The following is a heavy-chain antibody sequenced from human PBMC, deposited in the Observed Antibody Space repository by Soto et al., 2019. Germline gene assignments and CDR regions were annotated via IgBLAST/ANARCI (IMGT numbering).Heavy chain of an antibody. V-gene: IGHV4-59*03. CDR1: GGSISSYY. CDR3: LSGNSPSST. D-gene: IGHD5-12*01. CDR2: IYCSGST. Sequence: SETLSLTCTVSGGSISSYYWSWIRQPPGKGLEWIGYIYCSGSTNYNPSLKGRFTISRDNAQNSLYLQMNSLRVEDTAVYYCLSGNSPSSTWGQGTLVTVSS. J-gene: IGHJ5*02.